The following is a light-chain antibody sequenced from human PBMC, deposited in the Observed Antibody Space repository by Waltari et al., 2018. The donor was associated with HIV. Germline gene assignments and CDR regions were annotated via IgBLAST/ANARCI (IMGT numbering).Light chain of an antibody. J-gene: IGLJ2*01. CDR1: DSNIGSHA. CDR3: AAWDAGLNGVI. CDR2: NDV. Sequence: QSVLTQSPSVSEAPGQSVTISCSGSDSNIGSHAVTLYQQFPRKPPRLLVYNDVLILSGVSDRLSASKSGTSASLAINDLQSEHESHYYCAAWDAGLNGVIFGGGTKVTVL. V-gene: IGLV1-36*01.